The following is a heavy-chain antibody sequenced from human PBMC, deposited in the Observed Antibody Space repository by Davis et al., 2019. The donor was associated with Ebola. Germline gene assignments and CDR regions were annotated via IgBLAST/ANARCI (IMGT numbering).Heavy chain of an antibody. CDR1: GFTFSSYG. CDR2: ISSSSSTI. CDR3: ARGALWAAAGGFDP. J-gene: IGHJ5*02. D-gene: IGHD6-13*01. Sequence: PGGSLRLSCAASGFTFSSYGMHWVRQAPGKGLEWVSYISSSSSTIYYADSVKGRFTISRDNAKNSLYLQMNSLRDEDTAVYYCARGALWAAAGGFDPWGQGTLVTVSS. V-gene: IGHV3-48*02.